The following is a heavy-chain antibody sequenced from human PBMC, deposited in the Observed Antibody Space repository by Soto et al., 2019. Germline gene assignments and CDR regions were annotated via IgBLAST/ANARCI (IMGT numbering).Heavy chain of an antibody. V-gene: IGHV3-15*01. J-gene: IGHJ4*02. CDR2: VKSKSDGETT. D-gene: IGHD2-21*01. CDR1: GFTFTNAW. Sequence: EVQLVESGGGLVKPGESLRLSRAASGFTFTNAWMGWVRQAPGKGLEWVGRVKSKSDGETTDYAAPVKGRFTISRDDSKNTLYLQMNSLNAEDTAVYYCSTDRRIASSDYWGQGTLVTVSS. CDR3: STDRRIASSDY.